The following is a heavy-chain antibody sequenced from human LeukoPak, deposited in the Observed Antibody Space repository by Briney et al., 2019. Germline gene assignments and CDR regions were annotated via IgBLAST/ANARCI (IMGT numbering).Heavy chain of an antibody. CDR3: AKKVARGDY. Sequence: GGSLRLSCAASGFTFSSYDMHWVRQAPGKGLEWVAIISYDGINKDYADSVKGRFTISRDNSKNTLYLQMNSLRAEDTAVYYCAKKVARGDYWGQGTLVTVSS. V-gene: IGHV3-30*18. CDR2: ISYDGINK. D-gene: IGHD2-15*01. J-gene: IGHJ4*02. CDR1: GFTFSSYD.